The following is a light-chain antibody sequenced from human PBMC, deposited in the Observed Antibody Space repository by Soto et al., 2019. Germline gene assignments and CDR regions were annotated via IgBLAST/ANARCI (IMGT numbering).Light chain of an antibody. CDR3: QQYGSSPPGWT. V-gene: IGKV3-20*01. CDR1: QSVRSSY. Sequence: EIVLTQSPGTLSLSPGERATLSCRASQSVRSSYLAWYQQKPGQAPRLLIYGASRRATGIPDRFSGSWSGTDFTRTSSRLEPEDFAVYYCQQYGSSPPGWTFGQGTKVEIK. J-gene: IGKJ1*01. CDR2: GAS.